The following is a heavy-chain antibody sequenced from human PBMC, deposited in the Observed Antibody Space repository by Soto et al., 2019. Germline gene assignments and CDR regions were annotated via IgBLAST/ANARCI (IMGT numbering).Heavy chain of an antibody. CDR3: ARGMGYSSGHGFDY. Sequence: QVQLVESGGGVVQPGRSLRLSCAASGFTFSSYGMQWVRQAPGKGLDWVALIWNDGSNKYYADSVKGRFTISRDNSKNTLYLQMDGLRAEDTAVYYCARGMGYSSGHGFDYWGQGTLVTVSS. V-gene: IGHV3-33*01. CDR1: GFTFSSYG. J-gene: IGHJ4*02. CDR2: IWNDGSNK. D-gene: IGHD6-19*01.